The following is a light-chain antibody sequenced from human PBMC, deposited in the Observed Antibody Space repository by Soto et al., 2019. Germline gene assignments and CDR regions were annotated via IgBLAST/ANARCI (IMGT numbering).Light chain of an antibody. CDR3: QQYNNWPFIT. J-gene: IGKJ5*01. Sequence: EMAMRQNPASLSRAPGEIATLSCRASQSVRGNLAWYQQKPGQSPRLLIYGASSRATGIPVRFSGSGSGTEFTLTISSLQSEDFAVYYCQQYNNWPFITFGQGTRLEIK. CDR1: QSVRGN. V-gene: IGKV3-15*01. CDR2: GAS.